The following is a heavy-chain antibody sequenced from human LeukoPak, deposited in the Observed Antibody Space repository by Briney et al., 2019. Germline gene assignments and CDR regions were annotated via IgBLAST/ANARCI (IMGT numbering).Heavy chain of an antibody. CDR1: GYTFTSYD. J-gene: IGHJ4*02. CDR3: ARTYDSSGYYYVY. V-gene: IGHV1-8*01. CDR2: MNPNSGNT. Sequence: ASVKVSCRASGYTFTSYDINWVRQATGQGLEWMGWMNPNSGNTGYAQKFQGRVTMTRNTSISTAYMELSSLGSEDTAVYYCARTYDSSGYYYVYWGQGTLVTVSS. D-gene: IGHD3-22*01.